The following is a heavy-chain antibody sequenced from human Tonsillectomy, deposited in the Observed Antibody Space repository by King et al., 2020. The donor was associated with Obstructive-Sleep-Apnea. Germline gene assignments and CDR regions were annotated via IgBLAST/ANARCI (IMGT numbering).Heavy chain of an antibody. V-gene: IGHV3-43*01. CDR2: ISWDGDDT. J-gene: IGHJ6*02. CDR1: GFTFDDYT. D-gene: IGHD3-16*01. CDR3: AKDIGAGGVNNYDDVYYYYAMDV. Sequence: EVQLVESGGLVVQPGGSLRLSCVASGFTFDDYTMHWVRQVPGKGLEWVSLISWDGDDTYYADSVKGRFTISRDNSKTSLYLQMNSLRTEDTALYYCAKDIGAGGVNNYDDVYYYYAMDVWGQGTTVTVSS.